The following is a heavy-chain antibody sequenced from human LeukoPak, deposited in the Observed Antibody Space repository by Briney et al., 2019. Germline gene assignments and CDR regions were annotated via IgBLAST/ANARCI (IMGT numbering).Heavy chain of an antibody. CDR2: IYYSGST. D-gene: IGHD4-17*01. CDR3: ARHGGGYGDYEISRFDY. J-gene: IGHJ4*02. V-gene: IGHV4-39*01. CDR1: GGSISSSSYY. Sequence: PSETLSLTCTVSGGSISSSSYYWGWIRQPPGKGLEWIGSIYYSGSTYYNPSLKSRVTISVDTSKNQFSLNLSSVTAADTAVYYRARHGGGYGDYEISRFDYWGQGTLVTVSS.